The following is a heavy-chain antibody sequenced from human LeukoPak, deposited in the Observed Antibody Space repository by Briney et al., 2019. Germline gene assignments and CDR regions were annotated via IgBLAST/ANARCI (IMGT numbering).Heavy chain of an antibody. CDR3: ATFLGSGCYVQL. Sequence: PGGSLRPSRAVSGFASRRYTMGGGRQAPGKGLEWVATIKQDGSEKYYVDSVKGRFTISRDNAKNSLYLQMNSLRAEDTAVYYCATFLGSGCYVQLWGQGTLVTVSS. J-gene: IGHJ1*01. V-gene: IGHV3-7*05. D-gene: IGHD3-10*01. CDR1: GFASRRYT. CDR2: IKQDGSEK.